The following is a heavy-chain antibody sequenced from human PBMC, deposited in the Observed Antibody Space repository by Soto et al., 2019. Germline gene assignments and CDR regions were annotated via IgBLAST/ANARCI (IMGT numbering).Heavy chain of an antibody. CDR3: ARDWXXXXFEDL. CDR1: GFTFSFYX. J-gene: IGHJ4*02. CDR2: INQDGREI. Sequence: GGSLRLSCEVSGFTFSFYXXSWVRQAPGKGLEWVANINQDGREINFVDSVKGRFTISRDNAKNLLYLQMNSLRVEDTAVYYCARDWXXXXFEDLGGRGTQFXXSS. V-gene: IGHV3-7*03.